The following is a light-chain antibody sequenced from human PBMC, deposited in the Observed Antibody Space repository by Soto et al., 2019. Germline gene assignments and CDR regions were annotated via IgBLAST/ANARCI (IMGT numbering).Light chain of an antibody. V-gene: IGKV3-15*01. CDR2: GAS. Sequence: EIVITQSPATLSVSPGERATLSCRASQSVSSNLAWFQQKPGQAPRLLIYGASTRDTGIPARFSGSGSGTEFTLTISSLQSEDFAVYHCQQYNKWPPTFGQGT. CDR1: QSVSSN. J-gene: IGKJ1*01. CDR3: QQYNKWPPT.